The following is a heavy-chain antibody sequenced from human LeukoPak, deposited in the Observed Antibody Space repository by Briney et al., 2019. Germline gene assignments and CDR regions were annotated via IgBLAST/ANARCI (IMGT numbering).Heavy chain of an antibody. V-gene: IGHV3-30*18. J-gene: IGHJ3*02. D-gene: IGHD4-17*01. CDR1: GFTFSSYG. Sequence: GGSLRLSCAASGFTFSSYGMHWFRQAPGKGLEWVAVISYDGSNKYYADSVKGRFTISRDNSKNTLYLQMNSLRAEDTAVYYCANSYDYGDYERAFDIWGQGTMVTVSS. CDR3: ANSYDYGDYERAFDI. CDR2: ISYDGSNK.